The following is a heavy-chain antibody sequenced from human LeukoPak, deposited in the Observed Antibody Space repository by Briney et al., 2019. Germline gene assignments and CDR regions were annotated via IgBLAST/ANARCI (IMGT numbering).Heavy chain of an antibody. Sequence: GGSLRLSCAASGFTFSSCGMHWVRQAPGKGLEWVAVIWYDGSNKYYADSVKGRFTISRDNSKNTLYLQMNSLRAEDTAVYYCARDLSIAARGGIWGQGTMVTVSS. V-gene: IGHV3-33*01. CDR3: ARDLSIAARGGI. CDR1: GFTFSSCG. CDR2: IWYDGSNK. J-gene: IGHJ3*02. D-gene: IGHD6-6*01.